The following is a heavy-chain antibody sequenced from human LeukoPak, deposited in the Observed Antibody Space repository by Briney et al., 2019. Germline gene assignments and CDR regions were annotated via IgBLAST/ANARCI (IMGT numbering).Heavy chain of an antibody. Sequence: SETLSLTCTVSGGSISSTSYYWGWIRQPPGKGLEWIGTIYYSGSTYYNPSLKSRVTISVVTSKNQFSLKLRSVTAADTAVYYCARDRPNVDSTGHFSRHDAFDIWGQGTMVTVSS. CDR2: IYYSGST. CDR1: GGSISSTSYY. CDR3: ARDRPNVDSTGHFSRHDAFDI. V-gene: IGHV4-39*07. D-gene: IGHD3-22*01. J-gene: IGHJ3*02.